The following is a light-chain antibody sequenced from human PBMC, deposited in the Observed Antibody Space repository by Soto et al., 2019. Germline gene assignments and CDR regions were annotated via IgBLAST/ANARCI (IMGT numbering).Light chain of an antibody. CDR3: QQYNNWRT. CDR1: QSVDSN. V-gene: IGKV3D-15*01. Sequence: EIVMTQSPATLSVSPGERATLSCRASQSVDSNLAWYQQKPGQPPRLLIYDASTRATGIPARISGSGSGTEFTLTISSLKSEDFAVYYCQQYNNWRTFGKGNKVDTK. CDR2: DAS. J-gene: IGKJ1*01.